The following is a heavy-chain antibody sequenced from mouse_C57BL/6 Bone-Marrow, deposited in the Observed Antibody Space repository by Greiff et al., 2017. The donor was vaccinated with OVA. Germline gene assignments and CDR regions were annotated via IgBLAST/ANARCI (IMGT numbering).Heavy chain of an antibody. Sequence: QVQLQQPGAELVRPGSSVKLSCKASGYTFTSYWMDWVKQRPGQGLEWIGNIYPSDSETHYNQKFKDKATLTVDKSSSTAYMQLSSLTSEDSAVYYCARWGGYYGSSLFDVWGTGTTVTVSS. J-gene: IGHJ1*03. D-gene: IGHD1-1*01. V-gene: IGHV1-61*01. CDR2: IYPSDSET. CDR1: GYTFTSYW. CDR3: ARWGGYYGSSLFDV.